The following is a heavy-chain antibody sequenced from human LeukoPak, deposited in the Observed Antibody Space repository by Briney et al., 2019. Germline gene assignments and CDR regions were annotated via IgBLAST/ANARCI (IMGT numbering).Heavy chain of an antibody. D-gene: IGHD3-10*01. Sequence: RASQTLSLTCTVSGGSISSGGYYWSWIRQPPGKGLEWIGYIYHSGSTYYNPSLKSRVTISVDTSKNQFSLKLSSVTAADTAVYYCARYSYYYGSGTENWFDPWGQGTLVTVSS. CDR2: IYHSGST. CDR1: GGSISSGGYY. V-gene: IGHV4-30-2*01. J-gene: IGHJ5*02. CDR3: ARYSYYYGSGTENWFDP.